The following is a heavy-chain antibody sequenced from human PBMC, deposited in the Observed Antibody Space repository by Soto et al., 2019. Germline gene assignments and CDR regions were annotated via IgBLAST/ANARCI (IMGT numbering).Heavy chain of an antibody. CDR1: GFTFSSYA. V-gene: IGHV3-23*01. J-gene: IGHJ6*02. CDR3: ANAHYGPYYYGMDV. Sequence: HPGGSLRLSCAASGFTFSSYAMSWVRQAPGKGLEWVSAISGSGGSTYYADSVKGRFTTSRDNSKNTLYLQMNSLRAEDTAAYYCANAHYGPYYYGMDVWGQGTTVTVSS. CDR2: ISGSGGST. D-gene: IGHD3-10*01.